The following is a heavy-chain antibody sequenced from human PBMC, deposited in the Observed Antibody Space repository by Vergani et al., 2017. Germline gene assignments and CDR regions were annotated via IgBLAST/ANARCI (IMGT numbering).Heavy chain of an antibody. CDR1: GGSFSGYY. Sequence: QVQLQQWGAGLLKPSETLSLTCAVYGGSFSGYYWSWIRQPPGKGLEWIGEINHSGSTNYNPSLKSRVTISVDTSKNQFSLKLSSVTAADTAVYYCARVAAGGQYYYYYYMDVWGKWTTVTVSS. D-gene: IGHD6-13*01. CDR2: INHSGST. V-gene: IGHV4-34*01. CDR3: ARVAAGGQYYYYYYMDV. J-gene: IGHJ6*03.